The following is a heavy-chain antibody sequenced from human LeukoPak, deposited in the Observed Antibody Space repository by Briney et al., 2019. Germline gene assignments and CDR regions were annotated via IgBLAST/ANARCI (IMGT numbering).Heavy chain of an antibody. D-gene: IGHD6-19*01. CDR1: GFTISGYW. J-gene: IGHJ2*01. Sequence: PGGSLRLSCAASGFTISGYWMHWVRQAPGKGLVWVSRISGDGSITAYADSVKGRFTISTDNAKNTLYLQMNSLRAEDTAVYYCARAASNIVVAGDWYFDLWGRGTLVTVSS. CDR2: ISGDGSIT. CDR3: ARAASNIVVAGDWYFDL. V-gene: IGHV3-74*01.